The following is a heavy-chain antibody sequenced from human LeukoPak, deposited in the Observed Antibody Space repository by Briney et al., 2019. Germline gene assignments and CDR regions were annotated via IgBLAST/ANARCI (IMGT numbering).Heavy chain of an antibody. D-gene: IGHD3-10*01. Sequence: GGSLRLSCAASGFTFSSYAMTWVRQAPGKGLEWVSSIDANGAGTFYADSVKGRFSIARDNAKNTLRLQMHSLTAEDTAVYYCAKDQSYYNWFDPWGQGTLVTVSS. CDR2: IDANGAGT. CDR3: AKDQSYYNWFDP. V-gene: IGHV3-23*01. CDR1: GFTFSSYA. J-gene: IGHJ5*02.